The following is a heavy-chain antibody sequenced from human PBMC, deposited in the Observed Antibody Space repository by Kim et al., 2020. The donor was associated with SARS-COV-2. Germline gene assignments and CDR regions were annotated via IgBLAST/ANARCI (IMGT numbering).Heavy chain of an antibody. CDR2: ISSSSSYI. V-gene: IGHV3-21*01. Sequence: GGSLRLSCAASGFTFSSYSMNWVRQAPGKGLEWVSSISSSSSYIYYADSVKGRFTISRDNAKNSLYLQMNSLRAEDTAVYYCARDIPYDFWSGYYNRGVEYYYYYGMDVWGQGTTVTVSS. J-gene: IGHJ6*02. CDR3: ARDIPYDFWSGYYNRGVEYYYYYGMDV. D-gene: IGHD3-3*01. CDR1: GFTFSSYS.